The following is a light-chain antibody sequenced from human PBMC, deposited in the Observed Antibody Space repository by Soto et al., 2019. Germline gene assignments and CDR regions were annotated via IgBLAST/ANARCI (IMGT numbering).Light chain of an antibody. CDR3: QQSNNLPPQFT. Sequence: EIVMTQSPATLSVSPGERATLSCRASQSVSSNLAWYQQKPGQAPRLLIYGASTRDTGIPARLSGSGSGTDLSLTISSLQSEDFAGYYCQQSNNLPPQFTFGPGTKVDIK. CDR1: QSVSSN. J-gene: IGKJ3*01. V-gene: IGKV3D-15*01. CDR2: GAS.